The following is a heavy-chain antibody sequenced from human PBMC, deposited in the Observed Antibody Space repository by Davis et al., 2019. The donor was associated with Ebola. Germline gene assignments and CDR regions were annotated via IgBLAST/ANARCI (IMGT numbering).Heavy chain of an antibody. J-gene: IGHJ3*02. CDR3: ARQMVRGVITGGAFDI. D-gene: IGHD3-10*01. CDR1: GYTFTGYY. V-gene: IGHV1-2*04. CDR2: INPNSGGT. Sequence: ASVKVSCKASGYTFTGYYMHWVRQAPGQGLEWMGWINPNSGGTNYAQKFQGWVTMTRDTSISTAYMELSRLRSDDTAVYYCARQMVRGVITGGAFDIWGQGTMVTVSS.